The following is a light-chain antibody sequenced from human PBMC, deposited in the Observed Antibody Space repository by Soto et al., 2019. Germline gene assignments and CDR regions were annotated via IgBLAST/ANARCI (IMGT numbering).Light chain of an antibody. J-gene: IGKJ4*02. V-gene: IGKV3-20*01. Sequence: DILLTQSPGTLSLSPGERETLACRASQSVSSSYLAWYQQKPGQAPRLLIYVASSRATGIPDRFSGSGSGTDFTLTISRLEPEDFAVYYCQQYGSSPLTLGGGTKV. CDR3: QQYGSSPLT. CDR1: QSVSSSY. CDR2: VAS.